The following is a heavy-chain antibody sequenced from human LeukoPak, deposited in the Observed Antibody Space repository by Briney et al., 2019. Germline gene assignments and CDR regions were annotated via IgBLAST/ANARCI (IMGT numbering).Heavy chain of an antibody. Sequence: PETLSLTCAVSGGSFSGYCWSWLRQPPGKGPEWIGEINHSGSTNYNPSLKSRVTISVDTAKNQFSLKLSSVTAADTAVYYCASLEGGVVPAAPVDYWGQGTLVTVSS. CDR2: INHSGST. J-gene: IGHJ4*02. CDR1: GGSFSGYC. D-gene: IGHD2-2*01. V-gene: IGHV4-34*01. CDR3: ASLEGGVVPAAPVDY.